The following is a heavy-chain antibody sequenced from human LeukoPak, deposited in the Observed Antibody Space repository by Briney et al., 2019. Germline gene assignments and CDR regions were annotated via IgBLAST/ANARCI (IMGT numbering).Heavy chain of an antibody. J-gene: IGHJ4*02. CDR1: GFTFSSCW. D-gene: IGHD6-13*01. CDR3: ARRGTSSSWAHFDY. CDR2: IKQDGSEK. V-gene: IGHV3-7*05. Sequence: GGSLRLSCAASGFTFSSCWMTWVRQAPGKGLEWVAKIKQDGSEKYYVDSVKGRFTISRDNAKNSLYLQMNSLGAEDTAVYYCARRGTSSSWAHFDYWGQGTLVTVSS.